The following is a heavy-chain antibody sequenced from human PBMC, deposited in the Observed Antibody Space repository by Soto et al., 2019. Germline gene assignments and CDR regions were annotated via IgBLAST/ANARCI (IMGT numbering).Heavy chain of an antibody. D-gene: IGHD3-22*01. Sequence: ASVKVSCKVSGYTLTELSMHWVRQAPGKGLEWMGGFDPEDGETIYAQKFQGRVTMTEDTSTDTAYMELSSLRSEDTAVYYCATAEHYYDSSGYLVSWGQGTLVTVSS. CDR3: ATAEHYYDSSGYLVS. CDR2: FDPEDGET. CDR1: GYTLTELS. V-gene: IGHV1-24*01. J-gene: IGHJ4*02.